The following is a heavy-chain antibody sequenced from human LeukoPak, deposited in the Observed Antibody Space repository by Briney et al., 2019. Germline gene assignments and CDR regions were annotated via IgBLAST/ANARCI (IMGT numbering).Heavy chain of an antibody. CDR3: ARGYSGSYPNWFDP. CDR2: INAGNGNT. J-gene: IGHJ5*02. V-gene: IGHV1-3*01. D-gene: IGHD1-26*01. Sequence: ASVKVSCKASGYTFTSYAMHWVRQAPGQRLEWMGWINAGNGNTKYSQKFQGRVTITRDTSASTAYMELRSLRSDDTAVYYCARGYSGSYPNWFDPWGQGTLVTVSS. CDR1: GYTFTSYA.